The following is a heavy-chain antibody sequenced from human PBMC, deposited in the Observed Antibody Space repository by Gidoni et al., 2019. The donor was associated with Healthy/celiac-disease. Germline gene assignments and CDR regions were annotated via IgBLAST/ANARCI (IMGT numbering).Heavy chain of an antibody. Sequence: QVTLKESGPVLVKPTETLTLTCTVSGFSLSNARMGVIWIRQPPGKALEWLAHIFSNDEKSYSTSLKSRLTISKDTSKSQVVLTMTNMDPVDTATYYCARIWLVAARPNWFDPWGQGTLVTVSS. J-gene: IGHJ5*02. CDR2: IFSNDEK. D-gene: IGHD6-6*01. V-gene: IGHV2-26*01. CDR1: GFSLSNARMG. CDR3: ARIWLVAARPNWFDP.